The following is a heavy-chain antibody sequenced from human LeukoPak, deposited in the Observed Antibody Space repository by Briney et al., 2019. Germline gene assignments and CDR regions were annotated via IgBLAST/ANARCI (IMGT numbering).Heavy chain of an antibody. V-gene: IGHV3-30-3*01. CDR3: ARPSLPPPRITIFGVVIIGYNWFDP. J-gene: IGHJ5*02. CDR1: GFTFSSYW. Sequence: GGSLRLSCAASGFTFSSYWMHWVRQAPGKGLEWVAVISYDGSNKYYADSVKGRFTISRDNSKNTLYLQMNSLRAEDTAVYYCARPSLPPPRITIFGVVIIGYNWFDPWGQGTLVTVSS. CDR2: ISYDGSNK. D-gene: IGHD3-3*01.